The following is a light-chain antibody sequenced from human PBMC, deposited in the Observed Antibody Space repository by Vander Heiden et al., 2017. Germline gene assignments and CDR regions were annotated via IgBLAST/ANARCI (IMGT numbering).Light chain of an antibody. CDR1: QSVSSY. J-gene: IGKJ3*01. Sequence: EIVLTQSPATLSLSPGERATLSCRASQSVSSYLAWYQQKPGQAPWLLIYDASNRATGIPARFSGSGSGTDFTLTISSLEPEDFAVYYCQQRSNWPCTFGHGTQVDIK. CDR3: QQRSNWPCT. V-gene: IGKV3-11*01. CDR2: DAS.